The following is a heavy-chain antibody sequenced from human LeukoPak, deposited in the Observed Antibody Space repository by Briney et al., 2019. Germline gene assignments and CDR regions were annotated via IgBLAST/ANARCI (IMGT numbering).Heavy chain of an antibody. V-gene: IGHV3-13*01. CDR2: IGTAGDT. Sequence: GGSLRLSCAASGFTFSSYDMHWVRQATGKGLEWVSAIGTAGDTYYPGSVKGRFTISRENAKNSLYLQMNSLRAGDTAVYYCARGYYYGSGSPLDYWGQRTLVTVSS. D-gene: IGHD3-10*01. CDR1: GFTFSSYD. J-gene: IGHJ4*02. CDR3: ARGYYYGSGSPLDY.